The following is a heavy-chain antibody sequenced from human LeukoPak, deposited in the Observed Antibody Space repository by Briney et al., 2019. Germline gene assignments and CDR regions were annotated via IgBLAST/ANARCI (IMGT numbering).Heavy chain of an antibody. D-gene: IGHD3-10*01. CDR3: AKGYYGSGSYL. V-gene: IGHV4-39*07. Sequence: PSETLSLTCTVSGGSISSSSYYWGWIRQPPGKGLEWIGSIYYSGSTYYNPSLKSRVTISVDTSKNQFSLKLSSVTAADTAVYYCAKGYYGSGSYLWGQGTLVTVSS. CDR1: GGSISSSSYY. J-gene: IGHJ4*02. CDR2: IYYSGST.